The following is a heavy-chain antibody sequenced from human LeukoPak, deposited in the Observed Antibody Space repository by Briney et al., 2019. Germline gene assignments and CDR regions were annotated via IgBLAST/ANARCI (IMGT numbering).Heavy chain of an antibody. CDR2: IKQDGSAK. CDR1: GFTFSSFW. V-gene: IGHV3-7*01. J-gene: IGHJ5*02. CDR3: ATGVATINDH. Sequence: GGSLRLSCAASGFTFSSFWMSWFRQAPGKGLERVAHIKQDGSAKHYVDSVKGRCTISRDNARNSVFLQMNSLRAEDTAVYYCATGVATINDHWGQGTLVTVSS. D-gene: IGHD5-12*01.